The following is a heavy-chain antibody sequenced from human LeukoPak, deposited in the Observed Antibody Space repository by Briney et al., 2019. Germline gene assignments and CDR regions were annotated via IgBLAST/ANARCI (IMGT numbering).Heavy chain of an antibody. CDR2: ISSSGSTI. CDR1: GFTFSDYD. D-gene: IGHD2-2*03. CDR3: ARVGSVGSHYYYYSMDV. J-gene: IGHJ6*03. Sequence: GGSLRLACSASGFTFSDYDMSWIRQAPGEGREWVSYISSSGSTIYYAYSVKGRFTISRDNAKNSLYLQMNSLRAEDPAVYYCARVGSVGSHYYYYSMDVWGKGTTVTIYS. V-gene: IGHV3-11*04.